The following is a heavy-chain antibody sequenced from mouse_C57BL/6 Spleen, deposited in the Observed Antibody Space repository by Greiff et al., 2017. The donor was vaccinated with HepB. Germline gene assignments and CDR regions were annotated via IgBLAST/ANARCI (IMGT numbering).Heavy chain of an antibody. CDR1: GFTFSDYG. CDR2: ISSGSSTI. D-gene: IGHD1-1*01. J-gene: IGHJ1*03. CDR3: ARTSYGSSWGGYFDV. V-gene: IGHV5-17*01. Sequence: EVQLVESGGGLVKPGGSLKLSCAASGFTFSDYGMHWVRQAPEKGLQWVAYISSGSSTIYYADTVKGRFTISIDNAKNNLFLQMTTLRSEDTAMYYCARTSYGSSWGGYFDVWGTGTTVTVSS.